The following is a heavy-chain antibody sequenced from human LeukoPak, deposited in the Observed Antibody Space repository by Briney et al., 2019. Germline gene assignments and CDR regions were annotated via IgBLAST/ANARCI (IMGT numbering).Heavy chain of an antibody. J-gene: IGHJ4*02. D-gene: IGHD2-8*01. V-gene: IGHV4-59*12. Sequence: SETLSLTCTVSGGSISSSFWTWIRQPPGKGLEWIGYTYYSGSTKYNPSLKSRVTMSVYTSKSQFSLKLNSVTAADTAVYYCARDTYCTSGVCYLDYWGQGALVTVSS. CDR2: TYYSGST. CDR1: GGSISSSF. CDR3: ARDTYCTSGVCYLDY.